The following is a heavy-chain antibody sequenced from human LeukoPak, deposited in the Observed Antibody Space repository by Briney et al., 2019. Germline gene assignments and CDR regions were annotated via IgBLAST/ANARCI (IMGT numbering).Heavy chain of an antibody. D-gene: IGHD6-6*01. CDR2: IYYSGST. CDR3: ATHVGYSSSPPFDH. J-gene: IGHJ4*02. V-gene: IGHV4-59*08. Sequence: AETLSPTCTVSGGSISSYYWSWIRQPPGKGLEWIGYIYYSGSTNYNPSLKSRVTISVDTSKNQFSLKLSSVTAADTAVYYCATHVGYSSSPPFDHWGQGTLVTVSS. CDR1: GGSISSYY.